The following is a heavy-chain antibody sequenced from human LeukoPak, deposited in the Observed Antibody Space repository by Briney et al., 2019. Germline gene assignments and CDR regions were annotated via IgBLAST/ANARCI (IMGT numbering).Heavy chain of an antibody. J-gene: IGHJ4*02. CDR3: ARVNEYSSSEGDY. D-gene: IGHD6-13*01. CDR2: ISSSGSTI. V-gene: IGHV3-48*03. CDR1: GVTFSSYE. Sequence: GESLRLSCAASGVTFSSYEMNWLRQAPGKGLEWVSYISSSGSTIYSAASVKGRFPISRDNAKNSLYLQMNSLRAEDTAVYYCARVNEYSSSEGDYWGQGTLVTVSS.